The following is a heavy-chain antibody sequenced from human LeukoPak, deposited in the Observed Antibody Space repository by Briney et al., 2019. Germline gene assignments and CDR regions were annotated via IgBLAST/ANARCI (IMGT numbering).Heavy chain of an antibody. CDR2: ISSSSSYI. D-gene: IGHD2-2*01. CDR1: GFTFSRYS. J-gene: IGHJ4*02. CDR3: ARDPLYCSSTSCFFDY. V-gene: IGHV3-21*01. Sequence: NPGGSLRLSCAASGFTFSRYSMTWVRQAPGKGLEWVSSISSSSSYIYYADSVKGRFTISRDNANNSLYLQMNSLRAEDTAVYYCARDPLYCSSTSCFFDYWGQGTLVTVSS.